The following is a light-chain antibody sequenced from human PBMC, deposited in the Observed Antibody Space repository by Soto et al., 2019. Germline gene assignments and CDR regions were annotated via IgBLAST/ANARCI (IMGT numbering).Light chain of an antibody. J-gene: IGKJ1*01. V-gene: IGKV3-20*01. CDR2: GAS. CDR3: QQFGSSPPWT. Sequence: EIVLTQSPGTLSLSPGERATLSCRASQSVGISYLAWYQQKPGQAPRLLIHGASNRATGIPDRFSGSGSGTDFTLTISRLEPDDFAVYYCQQFGSSPPWTFGQGTKVEI. CDR1: QSVGISY.